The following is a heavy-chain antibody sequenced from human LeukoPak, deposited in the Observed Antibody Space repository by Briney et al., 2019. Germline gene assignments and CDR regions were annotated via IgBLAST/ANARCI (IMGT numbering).Heavy chain of an antibody. CDR1: GGSFSGYY. V-gene: IGHV4-34*01. Sequence: ASETLSLTCAVYGGSFSGYYWSWIRQPPGKGLEWIGEINHSGSTNYNPSLKSRVTISVDTSKNQFSLKLSSVTAADTAVYYCARLATYYYDSNGILDYWGQGTLVTVSS. J-gene: IGHJ4*02. CDR3: ARLATYYYDSNGILDY. D-gene: IGHD3-22*01. CDR2: INHSGST.